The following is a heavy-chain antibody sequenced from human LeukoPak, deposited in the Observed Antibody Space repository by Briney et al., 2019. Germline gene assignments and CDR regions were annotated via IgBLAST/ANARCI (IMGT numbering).Heavy chain of an antibody. V-gene: IGHV4-59*01. CDR2: IYYSGTT. J-gene: IGHJ6*02. CDR3: AREDPQTTVPEGMDV. Sequence: SETLSLTCTVSGGSISYYYWSWSGQPPGKERKGMGYIYYSGTTNYNPSLKSRVTISVDTSKNQFSLQLRSVTAADTAVYYCAREDPQTTVPEGMDVWGQGTTVTVSS. CDR1: GGSISYYY. D-gene: IGHD4-17*01.